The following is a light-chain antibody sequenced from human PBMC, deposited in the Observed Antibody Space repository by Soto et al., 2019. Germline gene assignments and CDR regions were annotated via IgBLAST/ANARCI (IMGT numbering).Light chain of an antibody. J-gene: IGLJ2*01. Sequence: QSALTQPASVSGSPGQSITMSCTGTSSDVGGYNYVSWYQQHPGKAPKFMIYDVSDRPSGVSNRFSGSKSGNTASLTISGLQAEDEADYYCSSYTSTSTVLFGGGTKLTVL. V-gene: IGLV2-14*01. CDR3: SSYTSTSTVL. CDR2: DVS. CDR1: SSDVGGYNY.